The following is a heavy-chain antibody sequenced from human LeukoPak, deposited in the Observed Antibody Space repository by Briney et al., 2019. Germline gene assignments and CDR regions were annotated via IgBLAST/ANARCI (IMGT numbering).Heavy chain of an antibody. V-gene: IGHV3-7*01. CDR2: IKPDGSEK. D-gene: IGHD6-19*01. CDR1: GFTFSSYW. CDR3: ARVGYSSGWGYYYYYMDV. J-gene: IGHJ6*03. Sequence: GGSLRLSCAASGFTFSSYWMSWVRQAPGKGLEWVANIKPDGSEKYYVDSVKGRFTISRDNAKNSLYLQMNSLRAEDTAVYYCARVGYSSGWGYYYYYMDVWGKGTTVTISS.